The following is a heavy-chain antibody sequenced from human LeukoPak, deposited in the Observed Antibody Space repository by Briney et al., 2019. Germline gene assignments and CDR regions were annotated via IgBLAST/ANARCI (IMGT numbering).Heavy chain of an antibody. D-gene: IGHD2-15*01. V-gene: IGHV3-7*01. CDR2: IRQDGSEI. CDR3: ARSLGYCSGGSCFPFDY. J-gene: IGHJ4*02. Sequence: GGSLRLSCAASGFTFSSYWMSWARQAPGKGLEWVANIRQDGSEIYYVDSVRGRFTISRDNADNSLYLQMNSLRAEDTAVYYCARSLGYCSGGSCFPFDYWGQGTLVTVSS. CDR1: GFTFSSYW.